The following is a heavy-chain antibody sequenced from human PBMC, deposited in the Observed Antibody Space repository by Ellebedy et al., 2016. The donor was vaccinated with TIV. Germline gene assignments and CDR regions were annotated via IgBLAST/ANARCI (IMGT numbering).Heavy chain of an antibody. CDR1: GFTFSSYA. CDR3: AKTLITMIVGIITPYFDY. CDR2: ISSSGRST. V-gene: IGHV3-23*01. Sequence: PGGSLRLSCAASGFTFSSYAMSWVRQAPGKGLKWVSAISSSGRSTYYADSVRGRFTISRDNSKNTLYLQMNSLRAEDTALYYCAKTLITMIVGIITPYFDYWGQGTLVTVSS. D-gene: IGHD3-22*01. J-gene: IGHJ4*02.